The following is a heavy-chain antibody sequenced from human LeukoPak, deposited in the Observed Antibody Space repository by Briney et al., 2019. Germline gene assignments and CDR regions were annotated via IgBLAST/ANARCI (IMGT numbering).Heavy chain of an antibody. J-gene: IGHJ4*02. D-gene: IGHD2-2*01. CDR1: GGTFSSYA. Sequence: ASVKVSCKASGGTFSSYAISWVRQAPGQGLEWMGWINPNSGGTNYAQKFQGRVTMTRDTSISTAYMELSRLRSDDTAVYYCASGSPVVPAASPPLLDYWGQGTLVTVSS. CDR2: INPNSGGT. V-gene: IGHV1-2*02. CDR3: ASGSPVVPAASPPLLDY.